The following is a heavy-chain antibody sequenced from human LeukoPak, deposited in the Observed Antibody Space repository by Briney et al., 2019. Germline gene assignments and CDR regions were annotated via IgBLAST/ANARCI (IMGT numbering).Heavy chain of an antibody. CDR2: INPNSGGT. CDR3: ARDKLTTVTPTGY. V-gene: IGHV1-2*02. J-gene: IGHJ4*02. D-gene: IGHD4-4*01. Sequence: ASVKVSCKASGYTFTCYYMHWVRQAPGQGLELMGWINPNSGGTNYAQKFQGRVTMTRDTSISTAYMELSRLRSDDTAVYYCARDKLTTVTPTGYWGQGTLVTVSS. CDR1: GYTFTCYY.